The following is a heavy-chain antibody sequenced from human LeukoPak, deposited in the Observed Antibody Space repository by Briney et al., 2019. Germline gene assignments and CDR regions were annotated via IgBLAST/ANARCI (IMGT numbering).Heavy chain of an antibody. CDR3: TRLAGNIVATIDYYFDY. D-gene: IGHD5-12*01. J-gene: IGHJ4*02. V-gene: IGHV4-39*01. CDR1: GGSISSSSYY. Sequence: SETLSLTCTASGGSISSSSYYWGWIRQPPGKGLEWIGGIYYSGSTYYNPSLKGRVSISVDTSKNQFSLKLSSVTAADTAVYYCTRLAGNIVATIDYYFDYWGQGTLVTVSS. CDR2: IYYSGST.